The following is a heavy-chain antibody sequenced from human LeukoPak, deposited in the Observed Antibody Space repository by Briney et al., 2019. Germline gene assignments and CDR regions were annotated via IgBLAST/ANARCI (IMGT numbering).Heavy chain of an antibody. CDR1: GGSFSGYY. V-gene: IGHV4-34*01. CDR3: ARVPDPITIFGVVIMDDAFDI. CDR2: INHSECT. Sequence: SETLSLTCAVYGGSFSGYYWSWIRQPPGKGLEWIGEINHSECTNYNPSLKSRVTISVDTSKNHFSLKLSSVTAADTAVYYCARVPDPITIFGVVIMDDAFDIWGQGTMVTVSS. D-gene: IGHD3-3*01. J-gene: IGHJ3*02.